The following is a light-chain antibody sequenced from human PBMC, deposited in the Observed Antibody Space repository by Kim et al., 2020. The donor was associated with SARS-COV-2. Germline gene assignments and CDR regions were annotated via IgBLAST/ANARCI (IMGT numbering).Light chain of an antibody. CDR3: QKYNRAPWT. CDR2: SAS. Sequence: DIQMTQSPSSLSASVGDRVTITCRASQGISNYVAWYQQKPGKLPNLLIYSASTLQSGVPSRFSGSGSGTDFSLTISSLQPEDVGTYYCQKYNRAPWTFGQGTKVEIK. CDR1: QGISNY. J-gene: IGKJ1*01. V-gene: IGKV1-27*01.